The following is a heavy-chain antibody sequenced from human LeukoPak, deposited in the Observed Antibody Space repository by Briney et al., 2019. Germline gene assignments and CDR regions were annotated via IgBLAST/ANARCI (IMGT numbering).Heavy chain of an antibody. J-gene: IGHJ5*01. D-gene: IGHD1-26*01. V-gene: IGHV3-21*04. Sequence: GGSLRLSCAASGFTFSSHSMNWVRQAPGKGLEWVSFTDTSGRYVYYGDSVKGRFTISRDNSKNTLYLQMNSLRAEDTAVYYCAKNPSLGTYYRFDSWGQGTLVTVSS. CDR3: AKNPSLGTYYRFDS. CDR1: GFTFSSHS. CDR2: TDTSGRYV.